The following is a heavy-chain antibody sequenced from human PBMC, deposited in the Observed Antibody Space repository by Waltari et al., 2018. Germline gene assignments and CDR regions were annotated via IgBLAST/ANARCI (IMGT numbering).Heavy chain of an antibody. CDR1: GFIFSSHG. V-gene: IGHV3-30*02. Sequence: VQLLESGGGVVQPGGSLRLSCAASGFIFSSHGMHWVRQIPGKVVGWVDFISLDGKKIFDGDSVRGRFTISRDNSNNIVFLQMNSLRPEDSGVYYCAKDGDYSLTEYDAFDVWGQGTVVTVSP. CDR2: ISLDGKKI. CDR3: AKDGDYSLTEYDAFDV. D-gene: IGHD4-17*01. J-gene: IGHJ3*01.